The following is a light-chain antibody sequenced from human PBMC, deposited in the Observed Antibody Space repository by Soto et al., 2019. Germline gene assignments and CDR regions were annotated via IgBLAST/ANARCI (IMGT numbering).Light chain of an antibody. CDR2: AAS. Sequence: DTQMTQSPSSLSASVGDRVTITCRASQSITSYLNWYQQKPGQAPILLIYAASSLQVGVPSRFSGSGSGTDFTLTISSLQPEYFAAYYCQQSYSTPYTFGQGTKLEIK. CDR1: QSITSY. CDR3: QQSYSTPYT. J-gene: IGKJ2*01. V-gene: IGKV1-39*01.